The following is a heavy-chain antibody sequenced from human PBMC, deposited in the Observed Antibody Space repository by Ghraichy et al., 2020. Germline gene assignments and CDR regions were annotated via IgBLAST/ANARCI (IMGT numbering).Heavy chain of an antibody. CDR2: IWYDGSNK. CDR1: GFTFSSYG. Sequence: GGSLRLSCAASGFTFSSYGMHWVRQAPGKGLEWVAVIWYDGSNKYYADSVKGRFTISRDNSKNTLYLQMNSLRAEDTAVYHCARSRYGGNYFDYWGQGTLVTVSS. CDR3: ARSRYGGNYFDY. D-gene: IGHD4-23*01. V-gene: IGHV3-33*01. J-gene: IGHJ4*02.